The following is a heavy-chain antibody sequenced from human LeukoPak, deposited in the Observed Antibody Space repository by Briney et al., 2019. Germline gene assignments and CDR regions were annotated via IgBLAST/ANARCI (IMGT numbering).Heavy chain of an antibody. CDR2: IYYSGST. V-gene: IGHV4-59*12. CDR3: ARVTRDFPFDY. D-gene: IGHD2-21*02. J-gene: IGHJ4*02. Sequence: SDTLSLTCTVSGGSISSYYWSWIRQPPGKGLEWIGYIYYSGSTNYNPSLKSRVTISVDTSKNQFSLKLSSVTAADTAVYYCARVTRDFPFDYWGQGTLVTVSS. CDR1: GGSISSYY.